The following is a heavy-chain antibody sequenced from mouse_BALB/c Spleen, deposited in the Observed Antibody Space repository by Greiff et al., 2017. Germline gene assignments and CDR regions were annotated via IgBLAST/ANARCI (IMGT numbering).Heavy chain of an antibody. Sequence: VQLQQSGAELVKPGASVKLSCKASGYTFTSYYMYWVKQRPGQGLEWIGEINPSNGGTNFNEKFKSKATLTVDKSSSTAYMQLSSLTSEDSAVYYCTRTYDSYAMDYWGQGTSVTVSS. J-gene: IGHJ4*01. V-gene: IGHV1S81*02. CDR1: GYTFTSYY. CDR3: TRTYDSYAMDY. CDR2: INPSNGGT. D-gene: IGHD6-5*01.